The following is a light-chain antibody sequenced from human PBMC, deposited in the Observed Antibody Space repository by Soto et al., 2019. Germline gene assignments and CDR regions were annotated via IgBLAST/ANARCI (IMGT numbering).Light chain of an antibody. Sequence: DIQMTQSPSTLSASVGDRVTITCRASQSISSWLAWYQQKPGKAPKLLINKASSLESGVPSRFSGSGSGTDFTLTISSLQPEDFATYYCQQSYSTPYTFGQGTKVDIK. J-gene: IGKJ2*01. CDR2: KAS. V-gene: IGKV1-5*03. CDR3: QQSYSTPYT. CDR1: QSISSW.